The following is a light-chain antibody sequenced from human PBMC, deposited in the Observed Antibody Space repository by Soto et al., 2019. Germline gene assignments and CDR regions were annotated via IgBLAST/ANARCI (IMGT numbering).Light chain of an antibody. V-gene: IGKV1-39*01. CDR1: QSISSY. J-gene: IGKJ4*01. CDR3: QQSETTPLT. CDR2: AAS. Sequence: DIQMTQSPSSLSASVGDRVTITCRASQSISSYLNWYQQKPGKAPKFLIYAASSVQSGVPSRFSGSESGTDFTLTISSLQPEDFATYYCQQSETTPLTFGGGTKVEIK.